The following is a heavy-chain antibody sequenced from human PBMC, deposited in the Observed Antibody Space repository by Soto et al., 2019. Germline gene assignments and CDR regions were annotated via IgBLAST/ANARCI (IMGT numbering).Heavy chain of an antibody. V-gene: IGHV3-23*01. J-gene: IGHJ3*02. Sequence: GGSLRLSCAASGFTFSSYAMSWVRQAPGKGLEWVSAISGSGGSTYYADSVKGRFTISRDNSKNTLYLQMNSLRAEDTAVYYCAKDRYDILTGYDAFDIWGQGTMVTVSS. CDR1: GFTFSSYA. CDR2: ISGSGGST. CDR3: AKDRYDILTGYDAFDI. D-gene: IGHD3-9*01.